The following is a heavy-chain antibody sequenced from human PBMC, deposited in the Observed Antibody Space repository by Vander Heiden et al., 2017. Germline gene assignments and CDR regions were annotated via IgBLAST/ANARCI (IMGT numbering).Heavy chain of an antibody. CDR3: AKGGRVAVAGTVDY. V-gene: IGHV3-9*01. D-gene: IGHD6-19*01. CDR2: ISWNSGSI. J-gene: IGHJ4*02. Sequence: EVQLVESGGGLVQPGRSLRLSCAASGFTFDDYAMHWVRQAPGKDLEWVSGISWNSGSIGYADSVKGRFTISRDNAKNSLYLQMNSLRAEDTALYYCAKGGRVAVAGTVDYWGQGTLVTVSS. CDR1: GFTFDDYA.